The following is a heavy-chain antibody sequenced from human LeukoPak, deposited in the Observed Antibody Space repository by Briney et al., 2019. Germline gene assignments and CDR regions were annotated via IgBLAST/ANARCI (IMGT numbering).Heavy chain of an antibody. Sequence: GGSLRLSCAASGFTFDDYAMHWVRQAPGKGLEWVSGISWNSGSIGYADSVKGRFTISRDNAKNSLYLQMNSLRAEDTALYYCAKAPRCGTLGPEALDAEGYFDYWGQGTLVTVSS. J-gene: IGHJ4*02. CDR3: AKAPRCGTLGPEALDAEGYFDY. V-gene: IGHV3-9*01. CDR2: ISWNSGSI. CDR1: GFTFDDYA. D-gene: IGHD1-26*01.